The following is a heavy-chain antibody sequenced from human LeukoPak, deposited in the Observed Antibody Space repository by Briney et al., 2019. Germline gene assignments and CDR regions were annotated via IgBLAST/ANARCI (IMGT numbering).Heavy chain of an antibody. CDR2: INSEGNNI. CDR1: GFTFSDYF. CDR3: ATSRVFDH. V-gene: IGHV3-11*04. Sequence: GGSLRLSCVASGFTFSDYFMSWMRQAPGKGLEWLSFINSEGNNIYYADSVKGRFTISRDNARNTLYLEMNSLRMEDTAKYYCATSRVFDHWGQGTLVTVSS. J-gene: IGHJ4*02.